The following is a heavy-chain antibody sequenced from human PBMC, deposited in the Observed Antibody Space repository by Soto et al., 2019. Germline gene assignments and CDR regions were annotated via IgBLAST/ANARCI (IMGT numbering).Heavy chain of an antibody. Sequence: TLSLTCDVSGDFLTTYYWNWIRQSPGKGLEWIGYIFYGGHTNYNPSLRGRATISVDTSKNQFSLKLSSVTAADTAVYYCARSPQYSSGWNGGFDYWGQGTLVTVSS. CDR2: IFYGGHT. J-gene: IGHJ4*02. D-gene: IGHD6-19*01. CDR3: ARSPQYSSGWNGGFDY. V-gene: IGHV4-59*01. CDR1: GDFLTTYY.